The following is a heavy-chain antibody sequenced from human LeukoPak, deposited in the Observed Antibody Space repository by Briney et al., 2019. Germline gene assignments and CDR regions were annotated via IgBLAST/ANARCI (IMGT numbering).Heavy chain of an antibody. D-gene: IGHD2-15*01. CDR2: TYYRSFWYD. CDR1: GDSVSSNSAA. Sequence: SQTLSLTCVLSGDSVSSNSAAWTWIRQSPSRGLEWLGRTYYRSFWYDDYALSLKSRISIRRDTSKNQFSLHLDSVTPEDTAVYYCARSTGRSGASCYRTCSAFDVWGQGTMVTVSS. V-gene: IGHV6-1*01. CDR3: ARSTGRSGASCYRTCSAFDV. J-gene: IGHJ3*01.